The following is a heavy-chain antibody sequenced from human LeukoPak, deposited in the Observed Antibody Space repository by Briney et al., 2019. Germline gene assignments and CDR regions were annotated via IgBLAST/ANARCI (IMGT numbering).Heavy chain of an antibody. D-gene: IGHD2-2*02. CDR1: GGTFSSYA. CDR3: ARVDCSSTSCYTRAYYFDS. V-gene: IGHV1-69*05. CDR2: IIPIFGTA. Sequence: ASVKVSCKASGGTFSSYAISWVRQAPGQGLEWMGGIIPIFGTANYAQKFQGRVTITTDEATSTAYMELSSLRSEDTAVYYRARVDCSSTSCYTRAYYFDSWGQGTLVTVSS. J-gene: IGHJ4*02.